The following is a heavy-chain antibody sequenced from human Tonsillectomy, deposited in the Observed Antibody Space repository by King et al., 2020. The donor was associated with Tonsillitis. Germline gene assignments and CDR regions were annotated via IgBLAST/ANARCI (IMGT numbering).Heavy chain of an antibody. CDR1: GGTFSSYA. V-gene: IGHV1-69*12. D-gene: IGHD6-13*01. CDR2: IIPIFGTA. Sequence: QLVQSVAEVKKPGSSVKVSCKASGGTFSSYAIIWVRQAPGQGLEWMGGIIPIFGTANYTQKLQGRVTITADESTSTAYMELNSLRSEDTAVYYCASEAGVAATTYWGQGTLVTVSS. CDR3: ASEAGVAATTY. J-gene: IGHJ4*02.